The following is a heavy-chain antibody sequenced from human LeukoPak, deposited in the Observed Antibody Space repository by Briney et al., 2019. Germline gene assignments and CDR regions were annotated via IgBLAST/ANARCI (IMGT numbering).Heavy chain of an antibody. CDR2: ISSSSSYI. CDR3: ARETVAGTYY. J-gene: IGHJ4*02. D-gene: IGHD6-19*01. Sequence: SGGSLRLSCAASGFTFSSYSMNWVRQATGKGLEWVSSISSSSSYIYYADSVKGRFTISRDNAKNSLYLQMNSLRAEDTAVYYCARETVAGTYYWGQGTLVTVSS. CDR1: GFTFSSYS. V-gene: IGHV3-21*01.